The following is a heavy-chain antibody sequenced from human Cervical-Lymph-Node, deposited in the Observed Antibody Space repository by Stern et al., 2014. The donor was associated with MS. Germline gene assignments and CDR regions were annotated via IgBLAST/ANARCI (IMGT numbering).Heavy chain of an antibody. Sequence: QVQLVESGPEVKKPGASVKVSCTASGYTFTGYYLHWVRHAPGHGLEWMGWVHPYSGATNYAQNSQGRVTMTRDTSISTGYMELSRLRSDDTGVYYCARGGAVVPAAMQNYWGQGTLVTVSS. CDR3: ARGGAVVPAAMQNY. J-gene: IGHJ4*02. D-gene: IGHD2-2*01. CDR1: GYTFTGYY. CDR2: VHPYSGAT. V-gene: IGHV1-2*02.